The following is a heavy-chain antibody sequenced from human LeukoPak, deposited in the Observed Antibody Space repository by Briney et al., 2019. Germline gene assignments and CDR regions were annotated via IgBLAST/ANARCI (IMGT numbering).Heavy chain of an antibody. J-gene: IGHJ4*02. CDR3: ARGRATVTTGGLFDY. CDR1: GGSISSYY. V-gene: IGHV4-59*12. Sequence: SETLSLTCTVSGGSISSYYWSWIRQPPGKGLEWIGYIYYSGSTNYNPSLKSRVTISVDTSKNQFSLKLSSVTAADTAVYYCARGRATVTTGGLFDYWGQGTLVTVSS. CDR2: IYYSGST. D-gene: IGHD4-17*01.